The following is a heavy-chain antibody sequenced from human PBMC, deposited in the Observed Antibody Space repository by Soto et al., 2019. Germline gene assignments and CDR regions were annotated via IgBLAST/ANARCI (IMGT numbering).Heavy chain of an antibody. Sequence: GSLRLSCAASGFTFRSFTMNWVRQAPGKGLEWVSTIISNSAYIYYTDALRGRFTISRDNAKNALHLQMNSLRAEDTAVYYCTRDASRDSSARGWFDPWGPGNLVTVSS. CDR1: GFTFRSFT. D-gene: IGHD6-13*01. V-gene: IGHV3-21*01. CDR2: IISNSAYI. J-gene: IGHJ5*02. CDR3: TRDASRDSSARGWFDP.